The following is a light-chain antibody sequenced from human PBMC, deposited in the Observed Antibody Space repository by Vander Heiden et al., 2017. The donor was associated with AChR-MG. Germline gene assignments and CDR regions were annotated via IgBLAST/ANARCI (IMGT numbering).Light chain of an antibody. CDR2: DAS. Sequence: EIVLTQSPATLPLSPGERATLSVRSSQGVSSYLAWYQQNPGQAPRLLIYDASNRATGIPARFSGSGSGTDFTLTISSLEPEDFAVYYCQQRSNWPPQITFGQGTRLEIK. CDR1: QGVSSY. J-gene: IGKJ5*01. V-gene: IGKV3-11*01. CDR3: QQRSNWPPQIT.